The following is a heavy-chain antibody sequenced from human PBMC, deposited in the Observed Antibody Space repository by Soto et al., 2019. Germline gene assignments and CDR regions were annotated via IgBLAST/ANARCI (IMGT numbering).Heavy chain of an antibody. V-gene: IGHV1-2*02. Sequence: ASVKVSCKASGYTFSGYYIRWVRQAPGQGLEWMGWISPDSGGANYAQKFQGRVTMTRDTSISTAYMELTRLRSDDTAVYYCAREGLYCSSSRCYNRGANWFDPWGQGTLVTVS. CDR3: AREGLYCSSSRCYNRGANWFDP. J-gene: IGHJ5*02. CDR1: GYTFSGYY. CDR2: ISPDSGGA. D-gene: IGHD2-2*02.